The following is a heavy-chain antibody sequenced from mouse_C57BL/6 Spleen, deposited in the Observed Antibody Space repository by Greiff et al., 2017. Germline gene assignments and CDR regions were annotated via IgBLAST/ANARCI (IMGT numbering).Heavy chain of an antibody. CDR2: IDPEDGDT. V-gene: IGHV14-1*01. Sequence: VQLQQSGAELVRPGASVKLSCTASGFNIKDYYMHWVKQRPEQGLEWIGRIDPEDGDTEYAPKFQGKDTMTADTSSNTAYLQLSSLTSEDTAVYYCTTTYGSRNFDYWGQGTTLTVSS. CDR3: TTTYGSRNFDY. D-gene: IGHD1-1*01. J-gene: IGHJ2*01. CDR1: GFNIKDYY.